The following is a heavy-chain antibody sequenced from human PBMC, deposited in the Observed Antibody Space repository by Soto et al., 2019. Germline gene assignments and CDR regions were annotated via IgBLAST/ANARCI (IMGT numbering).Heavy chain of an antibody. CDR2: INPGNGNT. CDR3: ARASGSPLTVYAPLGF. V-gene: IGHV1-3*01. J-gene: IGHJ4*02. Sequence: GSCKASGYTFTSYGMNWVRQAPGRGLEWMGWINPGNGNTKYSQKFQGRVIIERDTSASTAYMELSSLRSEDTAVYYCARASGSPLTVYAPLGFWGQGSLVTVSS. CDR1: GYTFTSYG. D-gene: IGHD2-8*01.